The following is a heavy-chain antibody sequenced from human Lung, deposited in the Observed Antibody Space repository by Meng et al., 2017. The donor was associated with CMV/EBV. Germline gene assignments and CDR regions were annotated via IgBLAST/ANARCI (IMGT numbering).Heavy chain of an antibody. CDR3: ARDDNWGLDY. D-gene: IGHD7-27*01. CDR2: IHPNTGGT. CDR1: GYTFTGHY. J-gene: IGHJ4*02. Sequence: SVKDSCKASGYTFTGHYMHWVRQAPGQGLEWMGWIHPNTGGTNYAQNFQGRVTLTRDTSIRTVYMQLSSLRSDDTAMYYCARDDNWGLDYWGQGTLVTVSS. V-gene: IGHV1-2*02.